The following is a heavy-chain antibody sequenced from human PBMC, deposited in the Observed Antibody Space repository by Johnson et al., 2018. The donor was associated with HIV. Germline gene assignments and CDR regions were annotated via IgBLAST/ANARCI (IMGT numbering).Heavy chain of an antibody. J-gene: IGHJ3*02. D-gene: IGHD4-23*01. CDR3: TTSRGDYGGSFDI. CDR2: IKSKSDGGTT. V-gene: IGHV3-15*01. CDR1: GFTFSNAW. Sequence: VQLVESGGGLVQPVGSLRLSCAASGFTFSNAWMSWVRQAPGKGLEWVGRIKSKSDGGTTDYAAPVKGRFTISRDDSKNTLYLQMNSLKTEDTAVYYCTTSRGDYGGSFDIWGQGTMVTVSS.